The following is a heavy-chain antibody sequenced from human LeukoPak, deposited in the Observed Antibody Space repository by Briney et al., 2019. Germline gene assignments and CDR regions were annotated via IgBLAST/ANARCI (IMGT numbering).Heavy chain of an antibody. CDR1: GFAFSIYE. CDR3: ARDPTPKIFGVVITYYFDY. V-gene: IGHV3-33*08. Sequence: GGSLRLSCAASGFAFSIYEMNWVRQAPGKGLEWVAVIWYDGSNKYYADSVKGRFTISRDNSKNTLYLQMNSLRAEDTAVYYCARDPTPKIFGVVITYYFDYWGQGTLVTVSS. CDR2: IWYDGSNK. D-gene: IGHD3-3*01. J-gene: IGHJ4*02.